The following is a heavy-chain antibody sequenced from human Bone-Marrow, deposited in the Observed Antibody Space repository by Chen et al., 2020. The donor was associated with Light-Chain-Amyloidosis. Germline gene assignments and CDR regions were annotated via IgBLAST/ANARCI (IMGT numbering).Heavy chain of an antibody. Sequence: QVQLQESGPGLVKPSQTLSLTCSVSGGSINSGGYYWSWIRQHPGKGLEWIGFIDYSGDSYYNPSLQSRVTISIDTSKKEFSLRLSSVTAADTAVYYCARDRYSTTPWDYSSGMDVWGQGTTVTVSS. CDR1: GGSINSGGYY. CDR2: IDYSGDS. J-gene: IGHJ6*02. D-gene: IGHD1-1*01. V-gene: IGHV4-31*03. CDR3: ARDRYSTTPWDYSSGMDV.